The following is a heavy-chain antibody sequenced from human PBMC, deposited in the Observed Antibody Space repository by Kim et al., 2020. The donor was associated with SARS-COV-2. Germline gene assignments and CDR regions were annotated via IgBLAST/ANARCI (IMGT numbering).Heavy chain of an antibody. Sequence: SETLSLTCTVSGGSISSSSYYWGWIRQPPGKGLEWIGSIYYSGSTYYNPSLKSRVTISVDTSKNQFSLKLSSVTAADTAVYYCARAGGSWYLYWFDYWGQGTLVTVSS. CDR1: GGSISSSSYY. CDR3: ARAGGSWYLYWFDY. J-gene: IGHJ4*02. V-gene: IGHV4-39*07. CDR2: IYYSGST. D-gene: IGHD6-13*01.